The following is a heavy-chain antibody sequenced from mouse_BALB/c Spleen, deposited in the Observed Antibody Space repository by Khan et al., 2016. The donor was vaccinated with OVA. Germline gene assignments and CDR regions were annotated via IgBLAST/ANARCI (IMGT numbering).Heavy chain of an antibody. J-gene: IGHJ3*01. D-gene: IGHD2-14*01. CDR3: ARSTYRYTFAY. V-gene: IGHV3-8*02. CDR2: MISSGYT. Sequence: EVQLQESGPSLVQPSQTLSLTCSVTGDSISSGYWSWIRKFPGNKLEYMGYMISSGYTYYNPSLKSRISITRHTSKNQYYLQLTSVTTEDTAKYYCARSTYRYTFAYWGQGTLVTVSA. CDR1: GDSISSGY.